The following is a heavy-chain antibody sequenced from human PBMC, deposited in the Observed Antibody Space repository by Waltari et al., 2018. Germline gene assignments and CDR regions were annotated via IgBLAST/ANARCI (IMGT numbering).Heavy chain of an antibody. CDR3: ARGIVGAKYYYYYMDV. CDR2: IYYSGIT. D-gene: IGHD1-26*01. V-gene: IGHV4-39*01. CDR1: GGSISSSSYY. Sequence: QLQLQESGPGLVKPSETLSLTCTVSGGSISSSSYYWGWIRQPPGKGLEWIGSIYYSGITYYNPSLKSRVTISVDTSKNQFSLKLSSVTAADTAVYYCARGIVGAKYYYYYMDVWGKGTTVTVSS. J-gene: IGHJ6*03.